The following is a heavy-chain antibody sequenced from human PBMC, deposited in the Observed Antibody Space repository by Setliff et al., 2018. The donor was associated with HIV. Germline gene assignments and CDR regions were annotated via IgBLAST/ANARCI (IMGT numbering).Heavy chain of an antibody. CDR1: GFTFSDYY. CDR2: ISSSGSTI. Sequence: LRLSCAASGFTFSDYYMSWIRQAPGKGLEWVSYISSSGSTIYYADSVKGRFTISRDNAKNSLYLQMNSLRAEDAAVYYCARDLVRYYDILTGHFLLDYWGQGTLVTVSS. V-gene: IGHV3-11*01. CDR3: ARDLVRYYDILTGHFLLDY. J-gene: IGHJ4*02. D-gene: IGHD3-9*01.